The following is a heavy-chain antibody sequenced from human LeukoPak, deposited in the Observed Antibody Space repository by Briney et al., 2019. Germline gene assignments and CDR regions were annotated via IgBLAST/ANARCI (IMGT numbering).Heavy chain of an antibody. D-gene: IGHD3-9*01. CDR3: ARGNILTGYCFDF. CDR1: GGSTTGYY. CDR2: IHYTGAT. Sequence: SETLSLTCAVYGGSTTGYYWSWIRQTPGRGLEWVGEIHYTGATSYNPSLKSRATISTDTSKNQFSLRLSSVTAADTAVYYCARGNILTGYCFDFWGQGALVTVSS. J-gene: IGHJ4*02. V-gene: IGHV4-34*01.